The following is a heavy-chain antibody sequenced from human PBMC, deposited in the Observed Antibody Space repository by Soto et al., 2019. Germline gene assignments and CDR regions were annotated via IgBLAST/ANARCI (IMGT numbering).Heavy chain of an antibody. Sequence: AGGSLRLSCEASGFTFSSYWMSWVRQGLGKGLEWVANIKKDGSEKYYVDSVKGRFTISRDNAKNSLYLQMNSLRAEDTAVYYCARSGAHDAFDIWGQGTMVTVSS. CDR2: IKKDGSEK. CDR3: ARSGAHDAFDI. CDR1: GFTFSSYW. D-gene: IGHD1-26*01. V-gene: IGHV3-7*03. J-gene: IGHJ3*02.